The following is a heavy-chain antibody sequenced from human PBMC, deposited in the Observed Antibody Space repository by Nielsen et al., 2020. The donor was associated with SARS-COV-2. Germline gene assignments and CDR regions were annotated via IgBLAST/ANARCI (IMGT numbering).Heavy chain of an antibody. CDR2: ISSSSSTI. Sequence: VRQAPGKGLEWVSYISSSSSTIYYADSVKGRFTISRDNSKNTLYLQMNSLRAEDTAVYYCARGGYSYGYTSPIDYWGQGTLVTVSS. V-gene: IGHV3-48*01. D-gene: IGHD5-18*01. CDR3: ARGGYSYGYTSPIDY. J-gene: IGHJ4*02.